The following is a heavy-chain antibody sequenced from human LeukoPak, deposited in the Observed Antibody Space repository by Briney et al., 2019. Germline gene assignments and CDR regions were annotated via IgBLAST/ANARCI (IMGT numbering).Heavy chain of an antibody. D-gene: IGHD2-15*01. V-gene: IGHV1-18*01. CDR3: ARDKDCSGGSCYSRYFDY. CDR1: GYTFTSYG. J-gene: IGHJ4*02. CDR2: ISAYNGNT. Sequence: ASVKVSCKASGYTFTSYGISWVRQAPGQGLEWMGWISAYNGNTNYAQKLQGRVTMTTDTSTSTAYMELRSLRSDDTAVYYCARDKDCSGGSCYSRYFDYWGQGTLVTVSS.